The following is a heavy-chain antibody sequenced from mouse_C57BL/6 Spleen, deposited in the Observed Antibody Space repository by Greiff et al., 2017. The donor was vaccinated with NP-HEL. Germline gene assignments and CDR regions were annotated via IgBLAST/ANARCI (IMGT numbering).Heavy chain of an antibody. J-gene: IGHJ2*01. CDR3: ARSEDDYDSFDY. Sequence: QVQLQQPGAELVMPGASVKLSCKASGYTFTSYWMHWVKQRPGQGLEWIGEIDPSDSYTNYNQKFKGKSTLTVDKSSSTAYMQLSSLTSEDSAVYYCARSEDDYDSFDYWGQGTTLTVSS. CDR2: IDPSDSYT. CDR1: GYTFTSYW. D-gene: IGHD2-4*01. V-gene: IGHV1-69*01.